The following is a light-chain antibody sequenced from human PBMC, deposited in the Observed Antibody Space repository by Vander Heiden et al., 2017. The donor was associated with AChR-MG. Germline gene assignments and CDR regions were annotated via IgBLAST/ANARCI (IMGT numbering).Light chain of an antibody. CDR2: EDN. V-gene: IGLV6-57*03. CDR3: QSFDSSNHVV. J-gene: IGLJ2*01. CDR1: GGSIASNY. Sequence: NFMLTQPHSVSESPGKTVTISCTRSGGSIASNYVQWCQQRPGIAPTTVIYEDNQRPSGVPARFSGSIDTSANSASLTISGLKTEDEADYYCQSFDSSNHVVFGGGTKLTVL.